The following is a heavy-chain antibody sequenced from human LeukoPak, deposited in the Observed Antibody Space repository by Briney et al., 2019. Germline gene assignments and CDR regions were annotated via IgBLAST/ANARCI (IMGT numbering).Heavy chain of an antibody. D-gene: IGHD3-10*01. J-gene: IGHJ4*02. CDR2: IRYHGSDK. V-gene: IGHV3-30*02. Sequence: PGGSLRLSCAASGFTFSTCGMHWVRQAPGKGLEWVAFIRYHGSDKYYADSVKGRFTISRDNSENTLYLQMNSLRAEDTAVYYCTRDRGSTTMLRGVNHYWGQGTLVTVSS. CDR3: TRDRGSTTMLRGVNHY. CDR1: GFTFSTCG.